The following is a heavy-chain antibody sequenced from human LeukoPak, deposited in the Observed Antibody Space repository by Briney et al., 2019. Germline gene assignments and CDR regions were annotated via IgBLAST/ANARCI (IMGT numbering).Heavy chain of an antibody. D-gene: IGHD3-22*01. CDR2: IIPILGIA. J-gene: IGHJ4*02. CDR1: GGTLSSYA. CDR3: ARVVYYDSSGYRHFDY. V-gene: IGHV1-69*04. Sequence: SVKVSCKASGGTLSSYAISWVRQAPGQGLEWMGRIIPILGIANYAQKFQGRVTITADKSTSTAYMELSSLRSEDTAVYYCARVVYYDSSGYRHFDYWGQGTLVTVSS.